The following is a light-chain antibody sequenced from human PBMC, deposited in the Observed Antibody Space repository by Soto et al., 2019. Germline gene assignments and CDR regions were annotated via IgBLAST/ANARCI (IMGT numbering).Light chain of an antibody. J-gene: IGKJ4*01. CDR2: DAS. CDR3: QQFNGFPLT. CDR1: QDIGSA. V-gene: IGKV1-13*02. Sequence: IQLTQSPSSLSASVGDRVTITCRAGQDIGSALAWYQQRPGKAPKLLLYDASNLEAGVPSRFSGSGSGTDFTLTIASLQPEDFATDYYQQFNGFPLTFGGGTKVQ.